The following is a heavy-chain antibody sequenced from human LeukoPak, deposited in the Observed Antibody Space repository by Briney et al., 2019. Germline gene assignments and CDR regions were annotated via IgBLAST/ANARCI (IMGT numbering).Heavy chain of an antibody. CDR2: IIPILGIA. V-gene: IGHV1-69*04. CDR1: GGTFSSYA. D-gene: IGHD3-22*01. CDR3: DLFYDSSGSFDY. Sequence: SVKVSCKASGGTFSSYAISWVRQAPGQGLEWMGRIIPILGIADYAQKFQGRVTITADKSTSTAYMELSSLRSEDTAVYYCDLFYDSSGSFDYWGQGTLVTVSS. J-gene: IGHJ4*02.